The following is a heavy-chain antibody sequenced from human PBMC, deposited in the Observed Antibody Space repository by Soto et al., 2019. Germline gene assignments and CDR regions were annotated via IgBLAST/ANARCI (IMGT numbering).Heavy chain of an antibody. CDR1: GGSFSGYY. Sequence: SETLSLTCAVYGGSFSGYYWSWIRQPPGKGLEWIGEINHSGSTNYNPSLKSRVTISVDTSKNQFSLKLSSVTAADTAVYYCARLGRYYYGSGSYWWFDPWGQGTLVTVSS. J-gene: IGHJ5*02. D-gene: IGHD3-10*01. V-gene: IGHV4-34*01. CDR2: INHSGST. CDR3: ARLGRYYYGSGSYWWFDP.